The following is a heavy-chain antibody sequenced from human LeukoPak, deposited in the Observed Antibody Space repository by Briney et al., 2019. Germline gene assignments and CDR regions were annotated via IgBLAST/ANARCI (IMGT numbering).Heavy chain of an antibody. V-gene: IGHV3-48*02. Sequence: PGGSLRLSCTTSGFTFGDYGMSWVRQAPGKGLEWLGCIGAISTMLHYADSVKGRFTISRDDAKNSLYLQMNSLRHDDTAVYYCARDTPVPTIIPGVWGQGTLVAVSS. J-gene: IGHJ4*02. CDR1: GFTFGDYG. D-gene: IGHD2-2*01. CDR3: ARDTPVPTIIPGV. CDR2: IGAISTML.